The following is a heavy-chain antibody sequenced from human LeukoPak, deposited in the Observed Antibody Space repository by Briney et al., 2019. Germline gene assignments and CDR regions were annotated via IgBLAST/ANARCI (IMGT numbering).Heavy chain of an antibody. J-gene: IGHJ6*02. V-gene: IGHV4-39*07. CDR2: IYYSGST. CDR3: ARDIVVVVAATLSLDYYYYGMDV. CDR1: GGSISSSSYY. Sequence: SETLSLTCTVSGGSISSSSYYWGWIRQPPGKGLEWIGSIYYSGSTYYNPSLKSRVTISVDTSKNQFSLKLSSVTPEDTAVYYCARDIVVVVAATLSLDYYYYGMDVWGQGTTVTVSS. D-gene: IGHD2-15*01.